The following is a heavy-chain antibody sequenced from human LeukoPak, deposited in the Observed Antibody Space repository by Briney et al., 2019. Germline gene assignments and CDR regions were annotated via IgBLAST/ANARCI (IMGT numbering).Heavy chain of an antibody. CDR3: ARDLISRWPSYFDP. Sequence: SQSLSLTCTVSGGSVSSYAWSWIRQRPGKGLEWVGSIYDSGRTTYNPSLKRRFPISIETAKNHFSLKLSSVPAADTTVDYCARDLISRWPSYFDPWGQGALVTVSS. CDR1: GGSVSSYA. D-gene: IGHD3-10*01. J-gene: IGHJ5*02. CDR2: IYDSGRT. V-gene: IGHV4-59*02.